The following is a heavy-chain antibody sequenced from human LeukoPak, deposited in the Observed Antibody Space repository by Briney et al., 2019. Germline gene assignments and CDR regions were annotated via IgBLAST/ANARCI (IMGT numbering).Heavy chain of an antibody. J-gene: IGHJ3*02. CDR2: VFYSGNI. D-gene: IGHD2-2*01. Sequence: SETLSLTCSVSGGFINTGRYYWAWIRQPPGKGLDWIGGVFYSGNIDYNPSLKSRVIISVDASKNTVSLKLSSVTASDTAKYYCATTDLGPCSSSRCPEDAFDIWGHGTMVTVSP. CDR3: ATTDLGPCSSSRCPEDAFDI. CDR1: GGFINTGRYY. V-gene: IGHV4-39*01.